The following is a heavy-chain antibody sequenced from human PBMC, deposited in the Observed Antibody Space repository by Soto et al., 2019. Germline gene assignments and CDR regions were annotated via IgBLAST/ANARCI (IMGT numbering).Heavy chain of an antibody. V-gene: IGHV4-4*02. J-gene: IGHJ4*02. CDR1: GDSVTSNVW. CDR3: VRDAAVPGESDRFDY. CDR2: AYHNGLT. D-gene: IGHD6-19*01. Sequence: SETLSLTCAVSGDSVTSNVWWSWVRQPPGKGLEWIGEAYHNGLTDYNPSLKSRVTMSVDTSKNEFSLKLTSLTAADTAIYYCVRDAAVPGESDRFDYWGQGILVTVSS.